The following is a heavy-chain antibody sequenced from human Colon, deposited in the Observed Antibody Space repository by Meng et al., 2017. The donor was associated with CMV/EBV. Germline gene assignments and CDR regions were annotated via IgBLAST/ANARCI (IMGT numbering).Heavy chain of an antibody. CDR3: ARGVAPRTRGAFDI. CDR2: IKQDGSEK. Sequence: GGSLRLSCEASGFTFSPYWMHWVRQAPGKGLEWVANIKQDGSEKYYVDSVKGRFTISRDNSKNSLYLQMNSLRAEDTAVYYCARGVAPRTRGAFDIWGQGTMVTVSS. D-gene: IGHD5-12*01. CDR1: GFTFSPYW. V-gene: IGHV3-7*01. J-gene: IGHJ3*02.